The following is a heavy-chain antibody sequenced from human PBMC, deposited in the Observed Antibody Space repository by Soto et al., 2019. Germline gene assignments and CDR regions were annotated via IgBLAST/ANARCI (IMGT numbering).Heavy chain of an antibody. D-gene: IGHD2-8*01. Sequence: QITLKESGPTLVKPTQTLTLTCSFSGFSFSTSRVGVGWIRQSPGKALEWLALVYWDDDKLYSPSLESRLTITKDTSKNQVVLAVTDMDPVDTATYLCVHSPYASGRRHFDYWGQGTLVTVSS. CDR3: VHSPYASGRRHFDY. J-gene: IGHJ4*02. V-gene: IGHV2-5*02. CDR1: GFSFSTSRVG. CDR2: VYWDDDK.